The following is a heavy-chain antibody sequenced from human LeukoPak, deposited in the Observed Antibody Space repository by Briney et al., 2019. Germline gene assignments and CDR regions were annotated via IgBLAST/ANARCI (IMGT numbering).Heavy chain of an antibody. D-gene: IGHD3-10*01. CDR2: IYYSGST. CDR3: AREMITMVRGVMTDYFDY. Sequence: SETLSLTCTVSGGSISSYYWSWIRQPPGKGLEWIGYIYYSGSTNYNPSLKSRVTISVDTSKNQLPLKLSSVTAADTAVYYCAREMITMVRGVMTDYFDYWGQGTLVTVSS. V-gene: IGHV4-59*01. CDR1: GGSISSYY. J-gene: IGHJ4*02.